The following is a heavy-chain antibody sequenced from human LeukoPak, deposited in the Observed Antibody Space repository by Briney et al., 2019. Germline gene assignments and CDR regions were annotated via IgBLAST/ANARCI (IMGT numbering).Heavy chain of an antibody. CDR3: ARRDDSSGYHKIFDY. CDR1: GYSISSGYF. V-gene: IGHV4-38-2*02. CDR2: HSHSGSA. Sequence: SETLSLTCTVSGYSISSGYFWGWMRQPPGKGLEWIGTHSHSGSAYYNPSLKSRVTISIDTSNNQFYLKLSSLTAADTAVYYCARRDDSSGYHKIFDYWGQGTLVTVSS. D-gene: IGHD3-22*01. J-gene: IGHJ4*02.